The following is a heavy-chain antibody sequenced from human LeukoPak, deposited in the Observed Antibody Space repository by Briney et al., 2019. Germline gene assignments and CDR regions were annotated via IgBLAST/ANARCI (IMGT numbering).Heavy chain of an antibody. D-gene: IGHD2-2*01. CDR3: AKSADPAGWIVVVPAAMAAFDI. CDR2: ISGSGGST. V-gene: IGHV3-23*01. CDR1: GFIFSNW. J-gene: IGHJ3*02. Sequence: GGSLRLSCATSGFIFSNWMTWVRQVPGKGLEWVSAISGSGGSTYYADSVKGRFTISRDISKNTLYLQMNSLRAEDTAVYYCAKSADPAGWIVVVPAAMAAFDIWGQGTMVTVSS.